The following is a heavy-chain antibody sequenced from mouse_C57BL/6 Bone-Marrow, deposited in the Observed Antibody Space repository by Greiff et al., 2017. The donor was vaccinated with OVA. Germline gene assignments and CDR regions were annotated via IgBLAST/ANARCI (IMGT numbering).Heavy chain of an antibody. CDR2: LDPEDGDT. J-gene: IGHJ1*03. V-gene: IGHV14-1*01. Sequence: VTLKVSGAELVRPGASVKLSCTASGFNITDYYMHWVKQRPEQGLEWIGRLDPEDGDTEYAPKFQGKATMTADTSSNTAYLQLSSLTSEDTAVYYCTFITTVVAPYWYFDVWGTGTTVTVSS. CDR3: TFITTVVAPYWYFDV. CDR1: GFNITDYY. D-gene: IGHD1-1*01.